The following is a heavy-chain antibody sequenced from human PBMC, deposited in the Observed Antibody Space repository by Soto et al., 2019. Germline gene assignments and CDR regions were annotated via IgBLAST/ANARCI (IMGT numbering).Heavy chain of an antibody. CDR2: IKQDGSEK. CDR1: GFTFSSYW. J-gene: IGHJ3*02. CDR3: AREGIVATDAFDI. D-gene: IGHD5-12*01. Sequence: GGSLRLSCAASGFTFSSYWMSWVRQAPGKGLGWVANIKQDGSEKYYVDTVKGRFTISRDNAKNSLYLQMNSLRAEDTAVYYCAREGIVATDAFDIWGQGTMVTVSS. V-gene: IGHV3-7*01.